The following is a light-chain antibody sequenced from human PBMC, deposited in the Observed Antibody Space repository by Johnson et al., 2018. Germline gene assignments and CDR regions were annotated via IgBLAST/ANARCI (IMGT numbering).Light chain of an antibody. CDR3: GTWDSSMSAGNG. CDR2: ENN. Sequence: QSVLTQPPSVSAAPGQKVTISCSGSSSNIGNNYVSWYQQLPGTAPKLLIYENNKRPSGIPDRFSGSKSGTSATLGITGLQTGAEADYYCGTWDSSMSAGNGFGTGTKVTAL. J-gene: IGLJ1*01. V-gene: IGLV1-51*02. CDR1: SSNIGNNY.